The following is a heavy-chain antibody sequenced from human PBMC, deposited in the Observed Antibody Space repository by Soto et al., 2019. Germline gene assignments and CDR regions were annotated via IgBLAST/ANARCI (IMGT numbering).Heavy chain of an antibody. V-gene: IGHV4-39*01. D-gene: IGHD5-18*01. CDR3: ARLYTAMVTGRVGY. Sequence: QLQLQESGPGLVKPSETLSLTCTVSGGSISSSSYYWGWIRQPPGKGLEWIGSIYYSGSTYYNPSLKSRVTISVDTSKNQFSLKLSSVTAADTAVYYCARLYTAMVTGRVGYWGQGTLVTVSS. CDR2: IYYSGST. CDR1: GGSISSSSYY. J-gene: IGHJ4*02.